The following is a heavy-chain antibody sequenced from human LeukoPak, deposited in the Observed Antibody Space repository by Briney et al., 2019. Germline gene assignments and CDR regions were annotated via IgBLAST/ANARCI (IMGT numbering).Heavy chain of an antibody. CDR3: TRSPSYGPF. D-gene: IGHD5-18*01. CDR1: GFTFSGSA. J-gene: IGHJ4*02. CDR2: IRSKANSYAT. Sequence: GGSLRLSXAASGFTFSGSAMHWIRQASGKGLEWVGRIRSKANSYATAYAASVKGRFTISRDDSKNTAYLQMNSLKTEDTAVYYCTRSPSYGPFGGQGTLVTVSS. V-gene: IGHV3-73*01.